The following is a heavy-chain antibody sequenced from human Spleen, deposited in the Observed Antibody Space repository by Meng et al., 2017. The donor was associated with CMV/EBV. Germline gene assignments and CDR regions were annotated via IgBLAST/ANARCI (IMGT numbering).Heavy chain of an antibody. D-gene: IGHD2-2*01. CDR3: VKSRGAYLNNWFDP. Sequence: GLTVRDYERHWVGQAPGKGLEWVAFIRYDGNQDSDEASVKGRVTISRDDSKRNLYLQMNSLRTEDTAVYYCVKSRGAYLNNWFDPWGQGTLVTVSS. CDR2: IRYDGNQD. J-gene: IGHJ5*02. CDR1: GLTVRDYE. V-gene: IGHV3-30*02.